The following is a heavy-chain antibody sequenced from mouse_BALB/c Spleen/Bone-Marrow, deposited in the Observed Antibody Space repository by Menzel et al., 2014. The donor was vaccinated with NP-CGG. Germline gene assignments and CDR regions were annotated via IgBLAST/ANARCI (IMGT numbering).Heavy chain of an antibody. CDR1: GYSITSDYA. D-gene: IGHD2-14*01. J-gene: IGHJ1*01. V-gene: IGHV3-2*02. CDR2: ISYSGST. CDR3: SRGCYYRYDVYWYCDV. Sequence: VQLKESGPGLVKPSQSLSLPCTVTGYSITSDYAWHWIRQFPGNTLEWMGYISYSGSTTYNPSLKSRISITPATSTNQVFLQLNSVTTEDTATYYWSRGCYYRYDVYWYCDVGGAGITVTVSS.